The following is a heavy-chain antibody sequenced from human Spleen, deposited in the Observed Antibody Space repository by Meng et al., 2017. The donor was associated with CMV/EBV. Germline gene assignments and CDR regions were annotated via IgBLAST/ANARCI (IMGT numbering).Heavy chain of an antibody. CDR1: GFTFTSYG. J-gene: IGHJ6*02. Sequence: GESLKISCAASGFTFTSYGMNWVRQAPGKGLEWISYISSSSGTIYYADSVKGRFTISRDNAKNSLYLQMNSLRAEDTAVYYCARSWDGMDVWGQGTTVTVSS. D-gene: IGHD1-26*01. CDR2: ISSSSGTI. CDR3: ARSWDGMDV. V-gene: IGHV3-48*04.